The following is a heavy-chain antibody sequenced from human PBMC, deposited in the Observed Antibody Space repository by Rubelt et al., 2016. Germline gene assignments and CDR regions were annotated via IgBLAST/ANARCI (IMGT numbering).Heavy chain of an antibody. CDR3: AHNVDTAMADY. CDR1: GFSLSTSGVG. Sequence: QITLKESGPTLVKPTQTLTLTCTFSGFSLSTSGVGVGWIRQPPGKALEWLALIYWDDDKRYSPSLKSRLTITKETTKNQMVLTMTNMDPVDTATYYCAHNVDTAMADYWGQGTLVTVSS. CDR2: IYWDDDK. J-gene: IGHJ4*02. V-gene: IGHV2-5*02. D-gene: IGHD5-18*01.